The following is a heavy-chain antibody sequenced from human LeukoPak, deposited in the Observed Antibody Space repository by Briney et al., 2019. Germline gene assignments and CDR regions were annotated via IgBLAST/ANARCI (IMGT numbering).Heavy chain of an antibody. D-gene: IGHD6-6*01. CDR2: INPSGGST. V-gene: IGHV1-46*01. CDR1: GYTFTSYY. Sequence: ASVKVSCKASGYTFTSYYMHWVRQAPGQGLEWMGIINPSGGSTSYAQKFQGRVTMTRDMSTSTVYMELSSLRSEDTAVYYCAREEAARRRAYYMDVWGKGTTVTVSS. CDR3: AREEAARRRAYYMDV. J-gene: IGHJ6*03.